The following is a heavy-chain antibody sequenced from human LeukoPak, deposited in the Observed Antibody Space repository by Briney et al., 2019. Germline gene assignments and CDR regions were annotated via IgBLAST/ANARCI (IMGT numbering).Heavy chain of an antibody. D-gene: IGHD3-22*01. Sequence: SETLSLTCTVSGYSISSGYYWGWIRQPPGKGLEWIGSIYHSGSTYYNPSLKGRVTISLDTSKSQFSLKLSSVTAADTAVYYCARDLAIRDYYDSRGPDAFDIWGQGTMVTVSS. CDR2: IYHSGST. V-gene: IGHV4-38-2*02. CDR3: ARDLAIRDYYDSRGPDAFDI. CDR1: GYSISSGYY. J-gene: IGHJ3*02.